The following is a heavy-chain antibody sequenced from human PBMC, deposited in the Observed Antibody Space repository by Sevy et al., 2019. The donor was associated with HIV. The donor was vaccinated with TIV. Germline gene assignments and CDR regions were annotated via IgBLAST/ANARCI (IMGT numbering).Heavy chain of an antibody. CDR1: GYTFTNYW. CDR3: TRHRPFTRHILTGYLDY. V-gene: IGHV5-51*01. Sequence: GESLKISCKISGYTFTNYWIAWVRLMPGRGLEWMGVIHPADSDTRYSPSFQGHVTISADQSSSTTYLQWSSLEASDSAMYYCTRHRPFTRHILTGYLDYWGQGTLVTVSS. CDR2: IHPADSDT. D-gene: IGHD3-9*01. J-gene: IGHJ4*02.